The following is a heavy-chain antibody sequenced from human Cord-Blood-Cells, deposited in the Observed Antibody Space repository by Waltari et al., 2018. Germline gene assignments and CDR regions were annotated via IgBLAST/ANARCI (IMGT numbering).Heavy chain of an antibody. Sequence: QVQLQESDPGLVKPSQTLSLTCTVSGGSISSGDYYWSWIRQPPGKGLEWIGSIYYSGSTYYNPSLKSRVTISVDTAKNQFSLKLSSVTAADTAVYYCARTLPEGWYFDLWGRGTLVTVSS. CDR1: GGSISSGDYY. CDR2: IYYSGST. V-gene: IGHV4-30-4*01. J-gene: IGHJ2*01. CDR3: ARTLPEGWYFDL.